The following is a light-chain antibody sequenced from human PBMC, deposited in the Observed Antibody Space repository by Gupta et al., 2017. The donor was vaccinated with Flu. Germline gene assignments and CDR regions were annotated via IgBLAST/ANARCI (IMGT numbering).Light chain of an antibody. V-gene: IGKV2D-29*01. CDR1: QSLLHSDGKTY. J-gene: IGKJ2*02. Sequence: VITQIPLYLSVTPGQPASISCKSSQSLLHSDGKTYLNWFLQRPGQPPHLLIYEISNLFSGVPDRFSGSGSGTDFTLNISRVQAEDFGVYYCKQSRNFSCTFGQGSKLEIK. CDR2: EIS. CDR3: KQSRNFSCT.